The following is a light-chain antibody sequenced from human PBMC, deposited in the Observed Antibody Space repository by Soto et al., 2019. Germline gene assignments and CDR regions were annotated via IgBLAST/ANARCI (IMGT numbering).Light chain of an antibody. Sequence: EIVMTQSPATLSVSPGERATLSCRASQSVSSNLAWYQQKPGQAPRLLIYGASTRATEVPASFSGSGSGTEFTLTISSLQSEDFAVYFCQQYHNWPLTFGGGTKVEIK. J-gene: IGKJ4*01. CDR2: GAS. CDR3: QQYHNWPLT. V-gene: IGKV3-15*01. CDR1: QSVSSN.